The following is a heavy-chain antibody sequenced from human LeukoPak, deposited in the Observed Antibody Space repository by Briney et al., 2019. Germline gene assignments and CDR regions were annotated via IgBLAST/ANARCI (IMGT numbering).Heavy chain of an antibody. J-gene: IGHJ4*02. CDR3: ARVGGYSSGWYSPRAEYYFDY. CDR2: IYYSGST. CDR1: GGSISSSSYY. V-gene: IGHV4-39*01. D-gene: IGHD6-19*01. Sequence: SETLSLTCTVPGGSISSSSYYWVWIRQPPGKGLEWIGSIYYSGSTYYNPSLKSRVTISVDTSKNQFSLKLSSVTAADTAVYYCARVGGYSSGWYSPRAEYYFDYWGQGTLVTVSS.